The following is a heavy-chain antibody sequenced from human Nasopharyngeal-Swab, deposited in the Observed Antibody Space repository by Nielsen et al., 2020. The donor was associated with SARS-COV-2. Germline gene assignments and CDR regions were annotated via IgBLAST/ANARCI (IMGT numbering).Heavy chain of an antibody. CDR1: GFTFSSYG. Sequence: GGSLRLSCAASGFTFSSYGMHWVRQAPGKGLEWVAVIWYDGSNKYYADSVKGRFTISRDNSKNTLYLQMNSLRAEDTAVYYCARGVPAAALDYWGQGTLVTVFS. J-gene: IGHJ4*02. V-gene: IGHV3-33*01. CDR2: IWYDGSNK. CDR3: ARGVPAAALDY. D-gene: IGHD2-2*01.